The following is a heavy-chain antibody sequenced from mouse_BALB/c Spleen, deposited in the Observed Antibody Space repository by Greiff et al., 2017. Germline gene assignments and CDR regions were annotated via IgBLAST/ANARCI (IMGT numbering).Heavy chain of an antibody. CDR1: GYTFTSYY. Sequence: VQLQQSGPELVKPGASVRISCKASGYTFTSYYIHWVKQRPGQGLEWIGWIYPGNVNTKYNEKFKGKATLTADKSSSTAYMQLSSLTSEDSAVYFCASITSREVYAMDYWGQGTSVTVAS. CDR2: IYPGNVNT. J-gene: IGHJ4*01. D-gene: IGHD1-2*01. V-gene: IGHV1S56*01. CDR3: ASITSREVYAMDY.